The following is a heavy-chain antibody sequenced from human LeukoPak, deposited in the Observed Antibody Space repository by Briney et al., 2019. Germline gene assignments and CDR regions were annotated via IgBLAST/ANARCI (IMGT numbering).Heavy chain of an antibody. Sequence: PGGSLRLSCAASGFTFSSYAMHWVRQAPGKGLEWVAVISYDGSNKYYADSVKGRFTISRDNAKNSLYLQMNSLRAEDTAVYYCAREGALWVRGDVGSDFFDYWGQGTLVTVSS. CDR3: AREGALWVRGDVGSDFFDY. V-gene: IGHV3-30-3*01. D-gene: IGHD3-10*01. CDR1: GFTFSSYA. J-gene: IGHJ4*02. CDR2: ISYDGSNK.